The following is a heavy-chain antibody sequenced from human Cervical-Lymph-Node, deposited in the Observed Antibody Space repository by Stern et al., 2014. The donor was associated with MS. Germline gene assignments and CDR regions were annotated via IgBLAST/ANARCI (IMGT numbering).Heavy chain of an antibody. V-gene: IGHV1-69*09. D-gene: IGHD3-16*01. CDR3: AGGGGDNWFHP. Sequence: QVQLVESGAEVKRPGSSVKVSCKSSGGVSWVRQAPGQGLEYMGGVLPQLNLANYAKKFQGRVTITAATSTDTVYLAMRDLASADTPVYYCAGGGGDNWFHPWGQGTPVTVSS. CDR1: GGV. J-gene: IGHJ5*02. CDR2: VLPQLNLA.